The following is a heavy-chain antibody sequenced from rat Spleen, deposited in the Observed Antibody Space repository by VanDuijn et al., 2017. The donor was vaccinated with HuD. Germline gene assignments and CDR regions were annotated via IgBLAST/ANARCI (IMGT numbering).Heavy chain of an antibody. D-gene: IGHD1-7*01. CDR2: ITSGGSNT. J-gene: IGHJ4*01. V-gene: IGHV5S13*01. Sequence: EVQLVESGGGLVKPGRSLKLSCAASGFTFNSFVMAWVRQAPKKGLEWVASITSGGSNTYYPDSVKGRFTISRDNANDTLYLQMDSLRSEDTATYYCAKRGWYFFDYWGQGASVTVSS. CDR1: GFTFNSFV. CDR3: AKRGWYFFDY.